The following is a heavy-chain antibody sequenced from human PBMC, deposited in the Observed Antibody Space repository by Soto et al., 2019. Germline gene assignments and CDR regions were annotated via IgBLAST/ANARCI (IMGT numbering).Heavy chain of an antibody. CDR3: ARGASRRDVVVVPTDYYYMDV. J-gene: IGHJ6*03. V-gene: IGHV1-2*04. Sequence: ASVTVSCKASGYTFTGYYMHWVRQAPGQGLEWMGWINPNSGGTNYAQKFQGWVTMTRDTSISTAYMELNSVTAADTAVYYCARGASRRDVVVVPTDYYYMDVWGKGTTVTVSS. D-gene: IGHD2-2*01. CDR2: INPNSGGT. CDR1: GYTFTGYY.